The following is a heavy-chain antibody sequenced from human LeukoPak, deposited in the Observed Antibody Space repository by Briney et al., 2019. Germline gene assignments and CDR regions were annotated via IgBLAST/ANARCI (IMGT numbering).Heavy chain of an antibody. D-gene: IGHD1-26*01. Sequence: GGSLGLSCAASGFTLSSYSMNWVRQAPGKGLEWVSSISSSSSYIYYADSGKGRFTISRDNAKNSLYLQMNSLRAEDTAVYYCARDRWELSSIDYWGQGTLVTVSS. CDR2: ISSSSSYI. CDR3: ARDRWELSSIDY. CDR1: GFTLSSYS. V-gene: IGHV3-21*01. J-gene: IGHJ4*02.